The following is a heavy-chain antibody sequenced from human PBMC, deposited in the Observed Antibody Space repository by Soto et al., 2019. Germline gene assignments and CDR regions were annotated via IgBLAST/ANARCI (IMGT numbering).Heavy chain of an antibody. Sequence: GGSLRLSCAASGFTFSSYGMHWGRQAPGKGLEWVAVIWYDGSNKYYADSVKGRFTISRDNSKNTLYLQMNSLRAEDTAVYYCARDPYYDILTGDDDAFDIWGQGTMVTVSS. D-gene: IGHD3-9*01. CDR3: ARDPYYDILTGDDDAFDI. CDR2: IWYDGSNK. CDR1: GFTFSSYG. J-gene: IGHJ3*02. V-gene: IGHV3-33*01.